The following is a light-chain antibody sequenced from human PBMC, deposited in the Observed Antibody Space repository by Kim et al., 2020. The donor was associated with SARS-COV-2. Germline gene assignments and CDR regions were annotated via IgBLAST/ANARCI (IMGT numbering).Light chain of an antibody. CDR1: QSVSSN. Sequence: PGERATLTCRASQSVSSNLAWYQHKPGQAPRLLIYGASTRATDIPARFSGSGSGTEFTLTISSLQSEDFAVYYCQQYNNWLTWTFGQGTKVDIK. V-gene: IGKV3-15*01. J-gene: IGKJ1*01. CDR2: GAS. CDR3: QQYNNWLTWT.